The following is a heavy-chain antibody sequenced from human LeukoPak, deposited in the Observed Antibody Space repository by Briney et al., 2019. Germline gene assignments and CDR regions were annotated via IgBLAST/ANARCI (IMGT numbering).Heavy chain of an antibody. D-gene: IGHD3-22*01. V-gene: IGHV1-18*01. CDR3: ARNSYYDSSGYYPAFGY. Sequence: ASVKVSCRASVYTSTSYGIRWVRQAPGQGLELMGWISAYNVNTNYAQKLQGRVTTTTDTSTSTACMALRRVRYEDTAVYYCARNSYYDSSGYYPAFGYWGQGTLVTVSS. CDR1: VYTSTSYG. J-gene: IGHJ4*02. CDR2: ISAYNVNT.